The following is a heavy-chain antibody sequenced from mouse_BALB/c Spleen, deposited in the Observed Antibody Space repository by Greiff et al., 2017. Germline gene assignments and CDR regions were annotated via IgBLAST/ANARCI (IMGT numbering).Heavy chain of an antibody. CDR2: IDPYDSET. CDR1: GYTFTSYW. J-gene: IGHJ4*01. CDR3: AREGTITTVVAVPSMDY. Sequence: QVQLQQPGAELVRPGASVKLSCKASGYTFTSYWMNWVKQRPEQGLEWIGRIDPYDSETHYNQKFKDKAILTVDKSSSTAYMQLSSLTSEASAVYYCAREGTITTVVAVPSMDYWGQGTSVTVSS. V-gene: IGHV1-52*01. D-gene: IGHD1-1*01.